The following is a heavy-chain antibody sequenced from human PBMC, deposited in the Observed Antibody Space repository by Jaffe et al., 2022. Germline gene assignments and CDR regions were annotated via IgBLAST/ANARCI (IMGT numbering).Heavy chain of an antibody. J-gene: IGHJ5*02. CDR3: AHSGRYQLLFAHWFDP. CDR1: GFSLSTSGVG. Sequence: QITLKESGPTLVKPTQTLTLTCTFSGFSLSTSGVGVGWIRQPPGKALEWLALIYWDDDKRYSPSLKSRLTITKDTSKNQVVLTMTNMDPVDTATYYCAHSGRYQLLFAHWFDPWGQGTLVTVSS. D-gene: IGHD2-2*01. V-gene: IGHV2-5*02. CDR2: IYWDDDK.